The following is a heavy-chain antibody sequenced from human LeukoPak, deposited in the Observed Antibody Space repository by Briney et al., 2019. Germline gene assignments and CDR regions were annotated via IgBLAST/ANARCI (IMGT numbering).Heavy chain of an antibody. CDR3: ARRSRYYGSGSYGFDY. CDR1: GFTFSNYA. CDR2: IYTSGST. D-gene: IGHD3-10*01. Sequence: PGGSLRLSCAASGFTFSNYALSWIRQPAGKGLEWIGRIYTSGSTNYNPSLKSRVTISVDTSKNQFSLKLSSVTAADTAVYYCARRSRYYGSGSYGFDYWGQGTLVTVSS. J-gene: IGHJ4*02. V-gene: IGHV4-4*07.